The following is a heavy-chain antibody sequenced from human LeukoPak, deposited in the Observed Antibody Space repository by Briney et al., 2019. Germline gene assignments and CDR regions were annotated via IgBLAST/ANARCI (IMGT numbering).Heavy chain of an antibody. CDR2: ISTSSSYI. D-gene: IGHD1-26*01. CDR1: GFTFSSYS. CDR3: ARDPTSSWETAFDI. V-gene: IGHV3-21*01. Sequence: PGGSLRLSCAASGFTFSSYSMSWVRQAPGKGLEWVSFISTSSSYIHYVDSVKGRFTISRDNAKNSLYLQMSSLRAEDTAVYYCARDPTSSWETAFDIWGQGTMVTVSS. J-gene: IGHJ3*02.